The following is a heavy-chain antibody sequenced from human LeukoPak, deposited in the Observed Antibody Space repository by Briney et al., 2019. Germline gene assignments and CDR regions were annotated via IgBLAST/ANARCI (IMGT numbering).Heavy chain of an antibody. CDR2: LSGSGGST. Sequence: GGSLRLSCAASGFTFSSYSMNWVRQAPGKGLEWVSALSGSGGSTFYADSVKGRFTISRDNSKNTLYLQMNSLRAEDTAVYYCAKDGSSGDYYYFDYWGQGSLVTASS. CDR1: GFTFSSYS. V-gene: IGHV3-23*01. J-gene: IGHJ4*02. D-gene: IGHD3-22*01. CDR3: AKDGSSGDYYYFDY.